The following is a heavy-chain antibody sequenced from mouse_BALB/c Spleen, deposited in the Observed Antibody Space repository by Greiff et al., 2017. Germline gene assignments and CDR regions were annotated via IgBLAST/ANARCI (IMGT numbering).Heavy chain of an antibody. Sequence: EVKLVESGPGLVKPSQTVSLTCTVTGISITTGNYRWSWIRQFPGNKLEWIGYIYYSGTITYNPSLTSRTTITRDTSKNQFFLEMNSLTAEDTATYYCARDDGRGGFDYWGQGTTLTVSS. J-gene: IGHJ2*01. CDR3: ARDDGRGGFDY. V-gene: IGHV3-5*02. CDR2: IYYSGTI. D-gene: IGHD1-1*01. CDR1: GISITTGNYR.